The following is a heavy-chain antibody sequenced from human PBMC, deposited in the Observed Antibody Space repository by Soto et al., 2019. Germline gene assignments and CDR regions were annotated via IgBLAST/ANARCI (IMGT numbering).Heavy chain of an antibody. CDR3: ARAANPDFWSGYRHFDS. Sequence: PGGSLRLSCTASGFTFDDHAMHWVRQAPGKGLEWVSGINWNSGNIAYADSVKGRFSISRDNAKNSLFLQMNSLRVEDTALYFCARAANPDFWSGYRHFDSWGQGALVTVSS. CDR2: INWNSGNI. D-gene: IGHD3-3*01. J-gene: IGHJ4*02. V-gene: IGHV3-9*01. CDR1: GFTFDDHA.